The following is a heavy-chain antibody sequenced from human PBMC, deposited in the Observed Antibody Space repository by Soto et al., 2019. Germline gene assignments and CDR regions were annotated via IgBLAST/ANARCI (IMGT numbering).Heavy chain of an antibody. CDR3: ARDGYSSGWFDY. D-gene: IGHD6-19*01. V-gene: IGHV4-31*03. J-gene: IGHJ4*02. CDR2: IYYSGST. Sequence: NPSETLSLTCTVSGGSISSGGYYWSWIRQHPGKGLEWIGYIYYSGSTYYNPSLKSRVTISVDTSKNQFSLKLSSVTAADTAVYYCARDGYSSGWFDYWGQGTLVTVSS. CDR1: GGSISSGGYY.